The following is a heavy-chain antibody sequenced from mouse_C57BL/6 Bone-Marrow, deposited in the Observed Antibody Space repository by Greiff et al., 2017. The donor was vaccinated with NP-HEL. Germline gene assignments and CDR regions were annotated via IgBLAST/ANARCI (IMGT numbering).Heavy chain of an antibody. CDR3: ARGRGYLYYFDY. D-gene: IGHD2-3*01. Sequence: QVQLQQSGAELVMPGASVKLSCKASGYTFTSYWMHWVKQRPGQGLEWIGEIDPSDSYTNYNQKFKGKSTLTVDKSSSTAYMQLSSLTSEDSAVYYCARGRGYLYYFDYWGQGTTLTVSS. CDR2: IDPSDSYT. CDR1: GYTFTSYW. J-gene: IGHJ2*01. V-gene: IGHV1-69*01.